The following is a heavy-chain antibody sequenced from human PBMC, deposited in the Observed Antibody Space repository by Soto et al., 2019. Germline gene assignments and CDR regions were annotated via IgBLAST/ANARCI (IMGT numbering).Heavy chain of an antibody. CDR1: GYSFTSYW. CDR3: ARLQVDTAMVTAPLVGRGDYYYGMDV. Sequence: PGESLKISCKGSGYSFTSYWIGWVRQMPGKGLEWTGIIYPGDSDTRYSPSFQGQVTISADKSISTAYLQWSSLKASDTAMYYCARLQVDTAMVTAPLVGRGDYYYGMDVWGQGTTVTVSS. J-gene: IGHJ6*02. CDR2: IYPGDSDT. V-gene: IGHV5-51*01. D-gene: IGHD5-18*01.